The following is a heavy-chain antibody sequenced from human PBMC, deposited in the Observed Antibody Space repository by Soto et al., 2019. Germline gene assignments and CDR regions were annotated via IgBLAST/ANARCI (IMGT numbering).Heavy chain of an antibody. D-gene: IGHD3-9*01. CDR2: INPSGGST. CDR1: GYAFTRYY. J-gene: IGHJ5*02. V-gene: IGHV1-46*01. Sequence: QVQLVQSGSEVKQPGASVRVSCQASGYAFTRYYIHWVRQAPGQGLEWMGVINPSGGSTSYTQKFRGRVNMTSDPSTNTVLMDVRRLTSEDTAVYDCARAEYDILTGLYMGNYFEPWGQGTLVTVSS. CDR3: ARAEYDILTGLYMGNYFEP.